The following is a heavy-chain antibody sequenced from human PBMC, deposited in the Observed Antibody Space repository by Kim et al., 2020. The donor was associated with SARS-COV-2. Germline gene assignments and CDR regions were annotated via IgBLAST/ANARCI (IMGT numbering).Heavy chain of an antibody. CDR2: ISGSGGST. CDR3: AKDSSSWYGNNWFDP. J-gene: IGHJ5*02. Sequence: GGSLRLSCAASGFTFSSYAMSWVRQAPGKGLEWVSAISGSGGSTYYADSVKGRFTISRDNSKNTLYLQMNSLRAEDTAVYYWAKDSSSWYGNNWFDPWGQGTLVTVSS. D-gene: IGHD6-13*01. V-gene: IGHV3-23*01. CDR1: GFTFSSYA.